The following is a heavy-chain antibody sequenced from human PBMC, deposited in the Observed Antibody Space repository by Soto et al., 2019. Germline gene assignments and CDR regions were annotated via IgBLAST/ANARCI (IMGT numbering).Heavy chain of an antibody. CDR3: ARDGYSSSWGYGMDV. Sequence: QVQLMESGGGVVQPGRSLRLSCAASGFTFSSYAMHWVRQAPGKGLEWVAVISYDGSNKYYADSVKGRFTISRDNSKNTLYLQMNSLRAEDTAVYYCARDGYSSSWGYGMDVWGQGTTVTVSS. D-gene: IGHD6-13*01. J-gene: IGHJ6*02. V-gene: IGHV3-30-3*01. CDR2: ISYDGSNK. CDR1: GFTFSSYA.